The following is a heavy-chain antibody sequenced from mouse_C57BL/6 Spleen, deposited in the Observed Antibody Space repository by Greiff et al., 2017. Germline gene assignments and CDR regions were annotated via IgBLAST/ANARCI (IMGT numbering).Heavy chain of an antibody. Sequence: VQLQQPGAELVRPGSSVKLSCKASGYTFTSYWMHWVKQRPIQGLEWIGNIDPSDSETHYNQKFKDKATLTVDKSSSTAYMQLSSLTSADSAVYYCARSGYDGYAMDYWGQGTSVTVSS. CDR3: ARSGYDGYAMDY. CDR2: IDPSDSET. D-gene: IGHD2-2*01. CDR1: GYTFTSYW. V-gene: IGHV1-52*01. J-gene: IGHJ4*01.